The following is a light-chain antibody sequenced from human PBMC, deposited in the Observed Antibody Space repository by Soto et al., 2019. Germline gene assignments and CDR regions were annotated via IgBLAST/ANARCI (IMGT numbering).Light chain of an antibody. CDR1: QSVSSSY. V-gene: IGKV3-20*01. CDR3: QQYGSSPPT. Sequence: EIVFTQCPGTLSLSPGERATLSCRASQSVSSSYLAWYQQKPGQAPRLLIYGASSRATGIPDRFSGSGSGTDFTLTISRLEPEDFAVYYCQQYGSSPPTFGQGTKV. J-gene: IGKJ1*01. CDR2: GAS.